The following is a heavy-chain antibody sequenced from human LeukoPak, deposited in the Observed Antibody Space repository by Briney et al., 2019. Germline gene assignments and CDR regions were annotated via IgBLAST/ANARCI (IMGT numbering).Heavy chain of an antibody. CDR3: ASLYDSSGL. V-gene: IGHV3-30*19. CDR1: GFTVSSNY. D-gene: IGHD3-22*01. CDR2: ISYDGSNK. Sequence: GGSLRLSCTTSGFTVSSNYMSWVRQAPGRGLEWVAVISYDGSNKYYADSVKGRFTISRDNSKNTLYLQMNSLRAEDTAVYYCASLYDSSGLWGQGTLVTVSS. J-gene: IGHJ4*02.